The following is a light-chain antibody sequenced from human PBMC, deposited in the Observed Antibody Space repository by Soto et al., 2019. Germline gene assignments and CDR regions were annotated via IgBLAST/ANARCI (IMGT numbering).Light chain of an antibody. CDR1: QSISSSY. J-gene: IGKJ5*01. CDR2: GAS. CDR3: QQSGTSPPIT. Sequence: EIVLTQSPGTLSLSPGERATLSCRTSQSISSSYLAWYQQKPGQAPRLLIYGASSSATGIPDRFSGSGSWTDFTLTISRLEPADSAVYYCQQSGTSPPITFGQGTRLEIK. V-gene: IGKV3-20*01.